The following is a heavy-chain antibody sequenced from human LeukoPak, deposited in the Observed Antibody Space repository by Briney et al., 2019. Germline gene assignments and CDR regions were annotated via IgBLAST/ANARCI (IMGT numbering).Heavy chain of an antibody. CDR3: AATYYYDSSGYRSFDY. CDR1: GYTFTGYY. V-gene: IGHV1-2*06. CDR2: SNPNSGGT. J-gene: IGHJ4*02. Sequence: ASVKVSCKASGYTFTGYYMHWVRQAPGQGLEWMGRSNPNSGGTNYAQKFQGRVTMTRDTSISTAYMELSRLRSDDTAVYYCAATYYYDSSGYRSFDYWGQGTLVTVSS. D-gene: IGHD3-22*01.